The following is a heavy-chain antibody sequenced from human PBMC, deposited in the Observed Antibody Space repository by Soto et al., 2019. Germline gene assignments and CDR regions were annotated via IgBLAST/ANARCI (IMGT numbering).Heavy chain of an antibody. D-gene: IGHD6-13*01. J-gene: IGHJ4*02. Sequence: EVQLVQSGAEVKKPGESLRISCKGSGYSFTSYWISWVRQMPGKGLEWMGRIDPSDSYTNYSPSFQGHVTISADKSIXXAYLQGSSLKASDTAMYYCARLQPAAGDNDLTFDYWGQGTLVTVSS. V-gene: IGHV5-10-1*01. CDR3: ARLQPAAGDNDLTFDY. CDR1: GYSFTSYW. CDR2: IDPSDSYT.